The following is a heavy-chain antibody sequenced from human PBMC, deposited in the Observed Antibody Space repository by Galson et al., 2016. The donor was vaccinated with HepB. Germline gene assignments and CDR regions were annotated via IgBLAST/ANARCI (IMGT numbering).Heavy chain of an antibody. D-gene: IGHD4-23*01. CDR1: GFAFSSHW. J-gene: IGHJ5*02. Sequence: SLRLSCAASGFAFSSHWMHWVRQDLGKGLVWVSRINSDGTISNYADSVKGRFTISRDHAKNTLYLQMNSLRAEETAVYFCVRDHSVVPTTAYNWFDPWGRGTLVTVSS. CDR3: VRDHSVVPTTAYNWFDP. CDR2: INSDGTIS. V-gene: IGHV3-74*01.